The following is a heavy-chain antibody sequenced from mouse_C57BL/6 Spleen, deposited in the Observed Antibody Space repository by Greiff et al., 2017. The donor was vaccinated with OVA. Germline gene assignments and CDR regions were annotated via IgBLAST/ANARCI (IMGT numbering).Heavy chain of an antibody. CDR1: GYTFTSYW. J-gene: IGHJ4*01. V-gene: IGHV1-64*01. D-gene: IGHD2-3*01. Sequence: VQLQQPGAELVKPGASVKLSCKASGYTFTSYWMHWVKQGPGQGLEWIGMIHPNSGSTNYNEKFKSKATLTVDKSSSTAYMQLSSLTSEDSAVYYCARDGYYCAMDYWGQGTSVAVSS. CDR3: ARDGYYCAMDY. CDR2: IHPNSGST.